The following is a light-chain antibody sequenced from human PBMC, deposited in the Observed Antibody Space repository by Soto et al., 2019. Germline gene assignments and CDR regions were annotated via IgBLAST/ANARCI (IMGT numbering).Light chain of an antibody. CDR2: GAS. J-gene: IGKJ2*01. Sequence: EIVLTQSPGTLSLSPGERATLSCRASQSVSRSYLTWYQQKPGPAPRLLIYGASSRATGIPDRFSGSGSGTDFTLTISRLEPEDFSVYYCQHYGSSVYTFGQGTKLEIK. CDR1: QSVSRSY. CDR3: QHYGSSVYT. V-gene: IGKV3-20*01.